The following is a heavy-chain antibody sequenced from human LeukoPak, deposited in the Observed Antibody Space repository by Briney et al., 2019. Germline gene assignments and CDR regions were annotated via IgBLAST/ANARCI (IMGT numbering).Heavy chain of an antibody. CDR1: GFTFRNYA. CDR2: IGPTGWST. D-gene: IGHD2-2*01. V-gene: IGHV3-23*01. J-gene: IGHJ5*02. CDR3: TVPASGGNWFDP. Sequence: GGSLRLSCAASGFTFRNYAMTWVRQAPGKGLEWVSAIGPTGWSTYYADSVKGRFTISRDNSKNTLYLQMNSLRAEDTAVYYCTVPASGGNWFDPWGPGTLVTVSS.